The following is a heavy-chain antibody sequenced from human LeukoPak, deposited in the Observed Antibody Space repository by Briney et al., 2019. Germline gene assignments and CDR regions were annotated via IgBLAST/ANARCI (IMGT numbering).Heavy chain of an antibody. CDR3: ARDLPLIVVVPAATKRNWFDP. CDR1: GYTFTSYG. D-gene: IGHD2-2*01. Sequence: ASVKVSCKASGYTFTSYGISWVRHAPGQGLEWRGWISAYNGNTNYAQKLQGRVTMTTDTSTSTAYMELRSLKSDDTAVYYCARDLPLIVVVPAATKRNWFDPWGQGTLVTVSS. V-gene: IGHV1-18*04. CDR2: ISAYNGNT. J-gene: IGHJ5*02.